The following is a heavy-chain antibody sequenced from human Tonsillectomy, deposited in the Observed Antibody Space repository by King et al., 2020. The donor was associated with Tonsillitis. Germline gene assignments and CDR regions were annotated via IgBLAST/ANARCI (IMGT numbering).Heavy chain of an antibody. V-gene: IGHV3-33*08. J-gene: IGHJ4*02. CDR2: IWYDGSNK. D-gene: IGHD3-22*01. CDR1: GFTFSSYG. CDR3: AGRYYDGRGYYLGDY. Sequence: VQLVESGGGVVQPGRSLRLSCAASGFTFSSYGMHWVRQAPRKGLEWVAVIWYDGSNKYYADSVKGRFTISRDNSKNTLYLQMNRLRAEYTAVYYCAGRYYDGRGYYLGDYWGQGTLVTVSS.